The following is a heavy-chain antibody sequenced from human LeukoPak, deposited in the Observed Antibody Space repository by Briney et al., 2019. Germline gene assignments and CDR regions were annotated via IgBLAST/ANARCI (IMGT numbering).Heavy chain of an antibody. V-gene: IGHV3-23*01. CDR3: AGDYADYVGYFFFDY. CDR1: GFTFNNNA. CDR2: ICGGGATT. Sequence: PGGSLSLSCAASGFTFNNNARIRLPPGPGQGLEWCSSICGGGATTYYADSAKVRFTISRDNSQNTLYLQKNSLRAEDTAVYYCAGDYADYVGYFFFDYWGQGRLVSVSS. J-gene: IGHJ4*02. D-gene: IGHD4-17*01.